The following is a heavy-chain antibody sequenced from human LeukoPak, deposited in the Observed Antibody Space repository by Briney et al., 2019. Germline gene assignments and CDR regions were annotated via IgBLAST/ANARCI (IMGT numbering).Heavy chain of an antibody. D-gene: IGHD6-19*01. CDR3: ARAGIAVPAHFDC. V-gene: IGHV1-18*01. CDR1: GYIFTRFG. J-gene: IGHJ4*02. CDR2: ISAYNGNT. Sequence: ASVKVSCKASGYIFTRFGISWVRQAPGQGLEWMGWISAYNGNTNYAQKLQGRFTMTTDTSTSTAYMELRSLRSDDTAVYYCARAGIAVPAHFDCWGQGTLVTVSS.